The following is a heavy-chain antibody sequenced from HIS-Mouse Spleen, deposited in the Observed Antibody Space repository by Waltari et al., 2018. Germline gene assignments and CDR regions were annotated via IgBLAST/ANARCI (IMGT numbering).Heavy chain of an antibody. Sequence: QVQLQESGPGLVKPSETLSLTCTVSGYSISSGYYWGWLRQPPGKGLEWIGSIYHSGSTYYNPSLKSRVTISVDTSKNQFSLKLSSVTAADTAVYYCARDCSSTSCYANFDYWGQGTLVTVSS. J-gene: IGHJ4*02. CDR1: GYSISSGYY. D-gene: IGHD2-2*01. CDR3: ARDCSSTSCYANFDY. V-gene: IGHV4-38-2*02. CDR2: IYHSGST.